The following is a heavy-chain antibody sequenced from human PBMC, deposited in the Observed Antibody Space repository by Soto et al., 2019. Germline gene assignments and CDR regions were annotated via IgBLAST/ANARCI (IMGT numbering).Heavy chain of an antibody. CDR3: AKERDFLECFFSY. V-gene: IGHV3-23*01. Sequence: GGSLRLSCAASGFPFSSYAMNWVRQATGKGLEWVSAISGRGGATYYADSVKGRFTISRDNSKKTMYLQMSSLRAEDTAIYYCAKERDFLECFFSYWGQETQVTFPS. CDR2: ISGRGGAT. J-gene: IGHJ4*02. CDR1: GFPFSSYA. D-gene: IGHD3-3*01.